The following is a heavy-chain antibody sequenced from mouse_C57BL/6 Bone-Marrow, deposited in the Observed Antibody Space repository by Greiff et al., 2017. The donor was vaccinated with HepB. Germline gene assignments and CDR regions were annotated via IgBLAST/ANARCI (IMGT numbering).Heavy chain of an antibody. CDR2: IDPENGDT. CDR1: GFNIKDDY. Sequence: EVKLQQSGAELVRPGASVKLSCTASGFNIKDDYMHWVKQRPEQGLEWIGWIDPENGDTEYASKYQGKATITADTSSHTAYLQLSSLTSEDTAVYYCTTEKYYYYYGSSSWFAYWGQGTLVTVSA. J-gene: IGHJ3*01. V-gene: IGHV14-4*01. D-gene: IGHD1-1*01. CDR3: TTEKYYYYYGSSSWFAY.